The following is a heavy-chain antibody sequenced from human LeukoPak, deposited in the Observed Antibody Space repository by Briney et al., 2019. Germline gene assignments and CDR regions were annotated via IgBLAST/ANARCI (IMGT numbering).Heavy chain of an antibody. CDR1: GFTFSSYA. CDR3: TTRGGSFSIFDY. Sequence: GGSVRLSCAASGFTFSSYAMSWVRQAPGKGLEWVSAISGSGGSTYYADSVKGRFTISRDNSKNTLYLQMNSLRAEDTAVYYCTTRGGSFSIFDYWGQGTLVTVSS. D-gene: IGHD1-26*01. J-gene: IGHJ4*02. CDR2: ISGSGGST. V-gene: IGHV3-23*01.